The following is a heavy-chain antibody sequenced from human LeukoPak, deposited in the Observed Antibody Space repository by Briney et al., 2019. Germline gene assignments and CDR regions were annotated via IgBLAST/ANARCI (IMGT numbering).Heavy chain of an antibody. J-gene: IGHJ6*02. V-gene: IGHV7-4-1*02. CDR1: GYTFTSYA. D-gene: IGHD3-16*01. CDR2: INTNTGNP. CDR3: ARVYDDPSYYYGMDV. Sequence: ASVNVSCRASGYTFTSYAMNWVRQAPGQGLEWMGWINTNTGNPTYAQGFTGRFVFSLDTSVSTAYLQISSLKAEDTAVYYCARVYDDPSYYYGMDVWGQGTTVTVSS.